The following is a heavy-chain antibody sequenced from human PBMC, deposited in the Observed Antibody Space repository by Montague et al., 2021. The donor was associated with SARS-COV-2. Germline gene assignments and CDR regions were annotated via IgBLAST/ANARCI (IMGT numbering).Heavy chain of an antibody. CDR2: MYHSGST. CDR3: ARGKSYYDILTGYYRVSWFDP. Sequence: TRSLTCAVSGGSISSGGYFWSWIRQPPGKGLEWIGYMYHSGSTYYKLSLKSRVTISVDRSKNQVSLKLTSVTAADTAVYYCARGKSYYDILTGYYRVSWFDPWGQGTLVTVSS. V-gene: IGHV4-30-2*01. CDR1: GGSISSGGYF. D-gene: IGHD3-9*01. J-gene: IGHJ5*02.